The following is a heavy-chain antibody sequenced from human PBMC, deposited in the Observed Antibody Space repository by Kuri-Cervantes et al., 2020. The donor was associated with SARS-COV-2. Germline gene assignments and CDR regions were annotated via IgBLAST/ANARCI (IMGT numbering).Heavy chain of an antibody. CDR2: IYYSGST. J-gene: IGHJ4*02. V-gene: IGHV4-59*12. CDR1: GGSISSYY. Sequence: ETLSLTCTVSGGSISSYYWSWIRQPPGKGLEWIGYIYYSGSTNYNPSLKSRVTISVDTSKNQFSLKLSSVTAADTAAYYCARAAEYYFDYWGQGTLVTVSS. CDR3: ARAAEYYFDY.